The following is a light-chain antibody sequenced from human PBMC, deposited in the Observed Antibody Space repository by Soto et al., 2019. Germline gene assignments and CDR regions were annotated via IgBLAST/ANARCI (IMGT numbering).Light chain of an antibody. CDR3: ETWDSNTRV. Sequence: QSVLTQSSSASASLGSSVKLTCTLSSGHSSYIIAWHHQQPGKAPRYLMKLEGSGSYNKGSGVPDRFSGSSSGADRYLTISNHQVEDEANYYCETWDSNTRVFGGGTKLTVL. J-gene: IGLJ2*01. V-gene: IGLV4-60*02. CDR2: LEGSGSY. CDR1: SGHSSYI.